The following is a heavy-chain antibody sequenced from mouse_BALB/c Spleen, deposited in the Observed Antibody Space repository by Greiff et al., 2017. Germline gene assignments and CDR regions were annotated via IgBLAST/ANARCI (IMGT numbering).Heavy chain of an antibody. J-gene: IGHJ4*01. CDR1: GYSITSDYA. Sequence: EVKLLESGPGLVKPSQSLSLTCTVTGYSITSDYAWNWIRQFPGNKLEWMGYISYSGSTSYNPSLKSRISLTRDTSKNQFFLQLNSVTTEDTATYYCARLSAAMDDWGQGTSVTVSS. CDR3: ARLSAAMDD. CDR2: ISYSGST. D-gene: IGHD6-2*01. V-gene: IGHV3-2*02.